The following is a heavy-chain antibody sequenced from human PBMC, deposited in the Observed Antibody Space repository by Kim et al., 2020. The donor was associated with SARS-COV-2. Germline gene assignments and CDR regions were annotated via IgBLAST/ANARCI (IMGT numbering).Heavy chain of an antibody. Sequence: GGSLRLSCAASRFTFSSYAMHWVRQAPGKGMDLVAVISYDGSNKYYADSVKGRFTISRDNSKNTLYLQMNNLTIEDRAMYYCAKASSREQWLVKGWGQGTTVTVSS. CDR1: RFTFSSYA. CDR2: ISYDGSNK. V-gene: IGHV3-30*18. CDR3: AKASSREQWLVKG. D-gene: IGHD6-19*01. J-gene: IGHJ6*02.